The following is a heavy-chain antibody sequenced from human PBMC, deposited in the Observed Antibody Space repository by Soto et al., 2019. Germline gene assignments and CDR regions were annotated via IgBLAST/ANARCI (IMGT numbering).Heavy chain of an antibody. Sequence: QVQLVQSGAEVKKPGSSVKVSCKASGGTFSSYAISWVRQAPGQGLEWMGGIIPIFGTANYAQKFQGRVTITADESTSTAYMELRRLRSDDTAVYYCARRGPTYYDFWSGYYGPYYFDYWGQGTLVTVSS. D-gene: IGHD3-3*01. CDR2: IIPIFGTA. CDR3: ARRGPTYYDFWSGYYGPYYFDY. CDR1: GGTFSSYA. J-gene: IGHJ4*02. V-gene: IGHV1-69*01.